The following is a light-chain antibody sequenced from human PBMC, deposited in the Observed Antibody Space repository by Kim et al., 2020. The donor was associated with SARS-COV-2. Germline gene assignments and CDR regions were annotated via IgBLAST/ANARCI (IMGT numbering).Light chain of an antibody. CDR2: EGT. Sequence: SYELTQPPSVSVFPGQTATIACSGDELGDKYACWYQQKPGQSPVLVIYEGTERPSGIPERFSGSKSGTTATLTISGTQPLDEADYYCQAWDRRTVIFGGGTQLTVL. CDR3: QAWDRRTVI. CDR1: ELGDKY. V-gene: IGLV3-1*01. J-gene: IGLJ2*01.